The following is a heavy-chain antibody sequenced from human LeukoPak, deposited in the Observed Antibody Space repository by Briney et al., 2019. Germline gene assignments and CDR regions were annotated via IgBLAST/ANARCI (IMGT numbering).Heavy chain of an antibody. V-gene: IGHV4-34*01. CDR1: GGSFSGYY. CDR3: ARARGYSSGSLTRFFDY. CDR2: INHSGST. D-gene: IGHD6-19*01. J-gene: IGHJ4*02. Sequence: SETLSLTCAVYGGSFSGYYWSWIRQPPGKGLEWIGEINHSGSTNYNPSLKSRVTMSVDTSKNQFSLKLSSVTAADTAVYYCARARGYSSGSLTRFFDYWGQGTLVTVSS.